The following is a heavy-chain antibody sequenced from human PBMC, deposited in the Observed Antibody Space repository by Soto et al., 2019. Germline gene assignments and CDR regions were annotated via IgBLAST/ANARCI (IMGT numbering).Heavy chain of an antibody. V-gene: IGHV1-69*13. Sequence: GASVKVSCKASGGTFSSYAISWVRQAPGQGLEWMGGIIPIFGTANYAQKFQGRVTITADESTSTAYMELSSLRSEDTAVYYCASLNTRYYYDSSGYSDYWGQGTLVTVSS. CDR1: GGTFSSYA. CDR2: IIPIFGTA. D-gene: IGHD3-22*01. J-gene: IGHJ4*02. CDR3: ASLNTRYYYDSSGYSDY.